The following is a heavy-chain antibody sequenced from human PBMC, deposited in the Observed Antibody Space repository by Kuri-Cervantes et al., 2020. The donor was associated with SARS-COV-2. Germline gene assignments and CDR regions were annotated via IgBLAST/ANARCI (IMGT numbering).Heavy chain of an antibody. Sequence: GESLKISCTASGFIFSDYYMTWIRQAPGKGLEWVSNIGPSGTTKYYADSVKGRFTISRDNAKNSLYLQMNSLRAEDTALYYCAREMATIFSYDYWGQGTLVTVSS. D-gene: IGHD5-24*01. CDR2: IGPSGTTK. J-gene: IGHJ4*02. CDR3: AREMATIFSYDY. CDR1: GFIFSDYY. V-gene: IGHV3-11*01.